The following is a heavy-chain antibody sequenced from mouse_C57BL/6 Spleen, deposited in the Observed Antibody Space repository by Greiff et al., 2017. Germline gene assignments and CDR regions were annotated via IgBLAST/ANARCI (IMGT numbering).Heavy chain of an antibody. CDR1: GYTFTSYW. V-gene: IGHV1-55*01. CDR2: IYPGSGST. Sequence: QVQLKQPGAELVKPGASVKMSCKASGYTFTSYWITWVKQRPGQGLEWIGDIYPGSGSTNYNEKFKSKATLTVDTSSSTAYMQLSSLTSEDSAVYYCARGAYDYAWFAYWGQGTLVTVSA. J-gene: IGHJ3*01. CDR3: ARGAYDYAWFAY. D-gene: IGHD2-4*01.